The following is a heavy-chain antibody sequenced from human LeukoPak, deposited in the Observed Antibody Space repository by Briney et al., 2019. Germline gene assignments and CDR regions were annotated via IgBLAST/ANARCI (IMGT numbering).Heavy chain of an antibody. CDR3: ARAPDYYGSGSYYNHFDY. D-gene: IGHD3-10*01. J-gene: IGHJ4*02. CDR2: TYYRPKWYN. Sequence: SQTLSLTCAISGDSVSSSSAAWNWIRQSPSRGLEWLGRTYYRPKWYNDYEVSVTSRITINPDTSKNQFSLQLNSVTPEDTAVYYCARAPDYYGSGSYYNHFDYWGQGTLVTVSS. CDR1: GDSVSSSSAA. V-gene: IGHV6-1*01.